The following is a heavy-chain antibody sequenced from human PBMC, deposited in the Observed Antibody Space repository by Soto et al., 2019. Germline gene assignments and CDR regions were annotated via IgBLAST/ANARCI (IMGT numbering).Heavy chain of an antibody. J-gene: IGHJ6*02. D-gene: IGHD5-18*01. Sequence: GGSLRLSCAASGFTFSSYGMHWVRQAPGKGLEWVAVISYDGSNKYYADSVKGRFTISRDNSKNTLYLQMNSLRAEDTAVYYCAKDTVYSYGPYYYYYYGMDVWGQGTTVTVSS. V-gene: IGHV3-30*18. CDR1: GFTFSSYG. CDR2: ISYDGSNK. CDR3: AKDTVYSYGPYYYYYYGMDV.